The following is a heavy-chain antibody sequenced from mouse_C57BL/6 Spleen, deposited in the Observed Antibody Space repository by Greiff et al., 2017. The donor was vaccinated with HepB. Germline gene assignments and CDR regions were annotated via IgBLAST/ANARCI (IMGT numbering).Heavy chain of an antibody. D-gene: IGHD3-2*02. V-gene: IGHV5-4*01. CDR2: ISDGGSYT. CDR1: GFTFSSYA. CDR3: ARDRQLRLHYFDY. Sequence: EVMLVESGGGLVKPGGSLKLSCAASGFTFSSYAMSWVRQTPEKRLEWVATISDGGSYTYYPDNVKGRFTISRDNAKNNLYLQMSHLKSEDTAMYYCARDRQLRLHYFDYWGQGTTLTVSS. J-gene: IGHJ2*01.